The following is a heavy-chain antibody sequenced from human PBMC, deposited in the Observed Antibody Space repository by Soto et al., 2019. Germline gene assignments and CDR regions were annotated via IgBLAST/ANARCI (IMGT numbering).Heavy chain of an antibody. D-gene: IGHD5-12*01. CDR1: GFTFGTYA. CDR3: ARGDGYNLWDAFDI. Sequence: PGGSLRLSCAASGFTFGTYAMSWIRQAPGKGLEWVSYISSSGSTIYYADSVKGRFTISRDNAKNSLYLQMNSLRAEDTAVYYCARGDGYNLWDAFDIWGQGTMVTVSS. J-gene: IGHJ3*02. V-gene: IGHV3-11*01. CDR2: ISSSGSTI.